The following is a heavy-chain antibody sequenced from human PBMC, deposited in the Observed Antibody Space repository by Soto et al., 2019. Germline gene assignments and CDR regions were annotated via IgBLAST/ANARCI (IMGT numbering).Heavy chain of an antibody. CDR1: GYTFTSYA. J-gene: IGHJ4*02. CDR2: INAGNGNT. D-gene: IGHD6-19*01. Sequence: QVQLVQSGAEEKKPGASVKVSCKASGYTFTSYAMHWVRQAPGQRLEWMGWINAGNGNTKYSQKFQGRDTITRGTSASTAYMELSSLRSEDTAVYYCARAVAVPADFDYWGQGTLVTVSS. CDR3: ARAVAVPADFDY. V-gene: IGHV1-3*05.